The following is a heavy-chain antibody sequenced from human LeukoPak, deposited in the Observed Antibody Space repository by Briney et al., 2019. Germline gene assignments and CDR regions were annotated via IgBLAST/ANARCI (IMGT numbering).Heavy chain of an antibody. J-gene: IGHJ4*02. Sequence: GGSLRLSCAASGFTFSSYAMHWVRQAPGKGLEYVSAISSNGGSTYYANSVKGRFTISRDNSKNTLYLQMGSLRAEDMAVYYCARSSGFGEFDYWGRGTLVTVSS. CDR2: ISSNGGST. CDR1: GFTFSSYA. D-gene: IGHD3-10*01. V-gene: IGHV3-64*01. CDR3: ARSSGFGEFDY.